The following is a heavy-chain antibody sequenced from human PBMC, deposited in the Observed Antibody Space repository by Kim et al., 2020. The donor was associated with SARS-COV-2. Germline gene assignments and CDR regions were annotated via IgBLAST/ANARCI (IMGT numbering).Heavy chain of an antibody. CDR3: ARAYGDYVFDAFDI. V-gene: IGHV3-53*01. J-gene: IGHJ3*02. CDR1: GFTVSSNY. D-gene: IGHD4-17*01. CDR2: IYSGGST. Sequence: GGSLRLSCAASGFTVSSNYMSWVRQAPGKGLEWVSVIYSGGSTYYADSVKGRFTISRDNSKNTLYLQMNSLRAEDTAVYYCARAYGDYVFDAFDIWGQGTMVTVSS.